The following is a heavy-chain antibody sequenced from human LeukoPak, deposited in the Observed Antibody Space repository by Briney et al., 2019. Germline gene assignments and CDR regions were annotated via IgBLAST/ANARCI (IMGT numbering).Heavy chain of an antibody. CDR2: IYYSGST. D-gene: IGHD3-22*01. J-gene: IGHJ5*02. V-gene: IGHV4-39*01. CDR3: ARHYYYDSSGYYWIGP. CDR1: GGSISSSSYS. Sequence: SETLSLTCTVSGGSISSSSYSWGWIRQPPGKGLEWIGSIYYSGSTYYNPSLKSRVTISVDTSKNQFSLKLSSVTAADTAVYYCARHYYYDSSGYYWIGPWGQGTLVTVFS.